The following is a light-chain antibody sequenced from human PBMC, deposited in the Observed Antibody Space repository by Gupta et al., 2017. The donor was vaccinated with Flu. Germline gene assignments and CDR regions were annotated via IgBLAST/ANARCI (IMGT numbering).Light chain of an antibody. CDR2: DSN. CDR3: QVWDSDSDRGV. Sequence: GRTARIACGGERIGGKTLNWYQQKTGRAPVLVVYDSNDGRAGMPERFAGSNAGTTATMTNSRGEDGDEADYYGQVWDSDSDRGVFGGGTKLTVL. J-gene: IGLJ3*02. V-gene: IGLV3-21*02. CDR1: RIGGKT.